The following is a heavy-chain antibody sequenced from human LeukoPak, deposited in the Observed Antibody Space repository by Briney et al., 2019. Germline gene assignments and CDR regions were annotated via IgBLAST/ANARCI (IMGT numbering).Heavy chain of an antibody. CDR2: IYHSGST. J-gene: IGHJ6*02. CDR1: GYSISSGYY. V-gene: IGHV4-38-2*02. CDR3: AREDIAAAGAPAYCGMDV. D-gene: IGHD6-13*01. Sequence: SETLSLTCTVSGYSISSGYYWGWIRQPPGKGLEWIGSIYHSGSTYYNPSLKSRVTISVDTSKNQFSLKLSSVTAADTAVYYCAREDIAAAGAPAYCGMDVWGQGTTVTVSS.